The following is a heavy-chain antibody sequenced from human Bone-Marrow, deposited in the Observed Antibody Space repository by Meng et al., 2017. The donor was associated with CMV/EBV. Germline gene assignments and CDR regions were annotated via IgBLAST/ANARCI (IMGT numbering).Heavy chain of an antibody. J-gene: IGHJ5*02. CDR2: ISVYNGHT. D-gene: IGHD3-22*01. Sequence: SGYTFTSYGISWVRQAPGQGLEWMGWISVYNGHTNYAQKFQDRVTMTTDTSATTAYMELRSLRSDDTAVYYCARAPTYYYDIGRFDPWGQGTLVTVSS. CDR1: GYTFTSYG. CDR3: ARAPTYYYDIGRFDP. V-gene: IGHV1-18*01.